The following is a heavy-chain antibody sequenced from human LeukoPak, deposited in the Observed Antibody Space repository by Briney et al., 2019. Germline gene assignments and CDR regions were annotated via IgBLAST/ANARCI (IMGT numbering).Heavy chain of an antibody. D-gene: IGHD2-15*01. J-gene: IGHJ4*02. CDR1: GYTFTSYD. CDR3: ARGNSGGSHNYFDY. CDR2: MNPNSGNT. Sequence: ASVKVSCKASGYTFTSYDINWVRQATGQGLEWMGWMNPNSGNTGYAQKFQGWVTMTRDTSISTAYMELSRLRSDDTAVYYCARGNSGGSHNYFDYWGQGTLVTVSS. V-gene: IGHV1-8*01.